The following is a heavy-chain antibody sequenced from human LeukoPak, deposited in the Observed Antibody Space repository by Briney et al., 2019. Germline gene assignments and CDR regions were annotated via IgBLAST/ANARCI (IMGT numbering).Heavy chain of an antibody. CDR1: GGSLSGYY. J-gene: IGHJ4*02. D-gene: IGHD3-16*01. Sequence: SETLSLTCAVYGGSLSGYYWSWLRQPPGKGLEWLGEINHSGSTNYNPSLKSRVTISVDTSKNQFSLKLSSVTAADTAVYYCARGGLGATGEFDYWGQGTLVTASS. CDR3: ARGGLGATGEFDY. V-gene: IGHV4-34*01. CDR2: INHSGST.